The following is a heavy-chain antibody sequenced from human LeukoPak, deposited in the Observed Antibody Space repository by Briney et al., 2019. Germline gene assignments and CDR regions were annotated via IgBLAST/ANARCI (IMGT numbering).Heavy chain of an antibody. J-gene: IGHJ4*02. CDR2: ISGSGGNT. Sequence: AGGSLRLSCAASGFTFSNYAMSWVRQAPGKGLEWVSAISGSGGNTYYADSEKGRFTISRDKSKNTLYLQMNSLRAEDTAVYYCAKDLITIVRGVIISGDYWGQGTLVTVSS. CDR3: AKDLITIVRGVIISGDY. V-gene: IGHV3-23*01. D-gene: IGHD3-10*01. CDR1: GFTFSNYA.